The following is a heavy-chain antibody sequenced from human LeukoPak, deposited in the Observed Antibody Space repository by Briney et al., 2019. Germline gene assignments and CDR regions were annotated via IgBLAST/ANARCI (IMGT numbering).Heavy chain of an antibody. CDR1: GVSFSGYY. D-gene: IGHD3-16*01. CDR3: ARTDYVWGSSLDY. Sequence: SSETLSLICAVYGVSFSGYYWSWIRQPPGKGLEWIGEINHSGSTNYNPSLKSRVTISVDTSKNQFSLKLSSVTAADTAVYYCARTDYVWGSSLDYWGQGTLVTVSS. V-gene: IGHV4-34*01. J-gene: IGHJ4*02. CDR2: INHSGST.